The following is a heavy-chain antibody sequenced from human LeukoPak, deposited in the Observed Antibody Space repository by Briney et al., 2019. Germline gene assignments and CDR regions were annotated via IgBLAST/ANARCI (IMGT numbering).Heavy chain of an antibody. CDR1: GYTFTSYD. CDR3: VRDGYKTTNRAFDY. J-gene: IGHJ4*02. Sequence: ASVKVSCKASGYTFTSYDINWVRQATGQGLEWMGWMNPNSGNTGYAQKFQGRVTMTRNTSISTAYMELSSLRSEDTAVYYCVRDGYKTTNRAFDYWGQGTLVTVSS. D-gene: IGHD5-24*01. CDR2: MNPNSGNT. V-gene: IGHV1-8*01.